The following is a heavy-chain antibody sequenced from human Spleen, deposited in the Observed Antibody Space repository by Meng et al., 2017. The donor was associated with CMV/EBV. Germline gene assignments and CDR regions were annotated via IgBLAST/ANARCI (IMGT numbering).Heavy chain of an antibody. D-gene: IGHD4-17*01. J-gene: IGHJ5*02. CDR3: ARDRKHYGERGWFDP. Sequence: HVRTQGSGPGLVQPSQPLALTCTVSGGSIGSGDYYWSWIRQPPGKGLEWIGYIYYSGSTYSNASLKSRVTISIDRSKNQFSLKLSSVTAADTAVYYCARDRKHYGERGWFDPWGQGTLVTVSS. CDR2: IYYSGST. CDR1: GGSIGSGDYY. V-gene: IGHV4-30-4*01.